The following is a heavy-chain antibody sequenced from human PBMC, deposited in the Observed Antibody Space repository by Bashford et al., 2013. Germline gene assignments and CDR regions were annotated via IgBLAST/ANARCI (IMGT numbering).Heavy chain of an antibody. D-gene: IGHD2-2*01. Sequence: SSETLSLTCTVSGGSISDGAYYWSWIRQLPGKGLEWIGYVYYTGNPYYNPSLRSRVAMSIDTSKNQFSLKLSSVTAADTAVYYCAKVGYCSIASCPHYKWFDPWGQGTLVTVSS. CDR3: AKVGYCSIASCPHYKWFDP. CDR2: VYYTGNP. CDR1: GGSISDGAYY. J-gene: IGHJ5*02. V-gene: IGHV4-30-4*08.